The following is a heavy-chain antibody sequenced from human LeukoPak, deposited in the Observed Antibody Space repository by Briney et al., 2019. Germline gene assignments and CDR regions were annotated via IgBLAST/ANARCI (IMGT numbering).Heavy chain of an antibody. Sequence: PGGSLRLSCTTSGFTFRGYAVSWVRQAPGKGLEWIGVIKSKSYGETTEYAASVKGRFTISRDDSKSIAYLQMNSLKTEDTAVYYCTRIGHWGQGTLVTVSS. CDR3: TRIGH. CDR2: IKSKSYGETT. CDR1: GFTFRGYA. D-gene: IGHD3-16*01. J-gene: IGHJ4*02. V-gene: IGHV3-49*04.